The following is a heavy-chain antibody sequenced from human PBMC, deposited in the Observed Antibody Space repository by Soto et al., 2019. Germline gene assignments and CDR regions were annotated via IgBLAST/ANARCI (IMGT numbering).Heavy chain of an antibody. V-gene: IGHV3-15*01. CDR1: GFTVSSNY. CDR3: TTDSYITSIIVRFDY. D-gene: IGHD3-22*01. CDR2: VKSKNDGVTT. J-gene: IGHJ4*01. Sequence: GGSLRLSCAASGFTVSSNYMSWVRQAPGKGLEWVGRVKSKNDGVTTDFAAPVKGRFAISRDDFKNIVYLEMNSLQTEDTAIYYCTTDSYITSIIVRFDYWGHGTLVTVS.